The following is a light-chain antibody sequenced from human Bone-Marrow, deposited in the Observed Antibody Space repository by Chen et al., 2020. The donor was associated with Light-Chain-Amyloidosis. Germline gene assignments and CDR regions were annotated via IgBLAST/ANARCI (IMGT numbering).Light chain of an antibody. CDR1: QSINDQ. Sequence: DIQMTQSLSSLSASVRDRVTITCRASQSINDQLNWYQQKPGKAPKLLIYGASNLQSGVPSRFIGSGSGTDFTLTIRGLQPEDFSTYYCQQSYNFPYTFGQGTNVES. J-gene: IGKJ2*01. CDR3: QQSYNFPYT. V-gene: IGKV1-39*01. CDR2: GAS.